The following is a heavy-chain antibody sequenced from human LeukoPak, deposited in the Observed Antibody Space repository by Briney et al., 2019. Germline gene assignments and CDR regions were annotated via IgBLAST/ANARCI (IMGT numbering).Heavy chain of an antibody. Sequence: SVKVSCKASGGTFSSYAISWVRQAPGQGLEWMGRIFPILGIANYAQKFQGRVTITADKSTSTAYMELSSLRSDDTAMDYCARVVGGYCSSTSCSQADDAFDIWGQGAMVTVSS. CDR1: GGTFSSYA. CDR2: IFPILGIA. J-gene: IGHJ3*02. V-gene: IGHV1-69*04. CDR3: ARVVGGYCSSTSCSQADDAFDI. D-gene: IGHD2-2*01.